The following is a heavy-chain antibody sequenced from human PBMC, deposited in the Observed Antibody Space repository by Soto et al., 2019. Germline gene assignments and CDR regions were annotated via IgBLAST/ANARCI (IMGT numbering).Heavy chain of an antibody. D-gene: IGHD3-10*01. V-gene: IGHV3-74*01. Sequence: PGGSLRLSCTASGFTFNTHWMHWVRQAPGKGLVWVSRIYFDGITTNYADSVKGRLTVSRDNAKNTVYLHVNTLRDEDAAVYYCAKGTYYYGSAPYYFDYWGQGTLVTVSS. CDR1: GFTFNTHW. J-gene: IGHJ4*02. CDR2: IYFDGITT. CDR3: AKGTYYYGSAPYYFDY.